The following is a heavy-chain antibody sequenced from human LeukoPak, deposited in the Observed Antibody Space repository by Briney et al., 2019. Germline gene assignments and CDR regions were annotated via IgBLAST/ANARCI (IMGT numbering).Heavy chain of an antibody. D-gene: IGHD3-22*01. J-gene: IGHJ4*02. CDR1: GDSVSRNTAA. Sequence: SQTLSLTCGISGDSVSRNTAAWNWIRQSSSRGLEWLGRTYYTSKWYHDYALSVKSRITINPDTSKNQVSLQLNSVSPEDTAVYYCAREVGNFFGYWCQGTLVTVSS. CDR2: TYYTSKWYH. V-gene: IGHV6-1*01. CDR3: AREVGNFFGY.